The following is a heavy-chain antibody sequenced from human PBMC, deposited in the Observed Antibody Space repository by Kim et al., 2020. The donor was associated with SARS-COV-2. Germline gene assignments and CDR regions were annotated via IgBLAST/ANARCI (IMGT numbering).Heavy chain of an antibody. V-gene: IGHV4-34*01. J-gene: IGHJ5*02. D-gene: IGHD3-10*02. Sequence: YNPSLKSRVTISVDTSKIQFSLKLSSLTAADTAVYFCARGYYYVPQRFDPWGQGTLVTVSS. CDR3: ARGYYYVPQRFDP.